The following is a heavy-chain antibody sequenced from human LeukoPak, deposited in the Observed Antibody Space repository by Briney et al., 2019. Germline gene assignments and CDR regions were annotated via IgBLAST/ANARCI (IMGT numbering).Heavy chain of an antibody. D-gene: IGHD3-3*01. J-gene: IGHJ4*02. V-gene: IGHV4-61*02. CDR3: ARGGFLEGHRLFDY. CDR1: GDSISSGDYY. Sequence: PSETLSLTCTVSGDSISSGDYYWSWIRQPAGKGLEWIGRISSSGSTNYNPSLKSRVTISVDTSKNQFSLKLSSVTAADTAVYYCARGGFLEGHRLFDYWGQGTLVSVSS. CDR2: ISSSGST.